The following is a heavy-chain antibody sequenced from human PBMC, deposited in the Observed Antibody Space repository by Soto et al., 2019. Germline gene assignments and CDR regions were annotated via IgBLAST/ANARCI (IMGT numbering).Heavy chain of an antibody. CDR3: ARGPAMANDY. V-gene: IGHV4-61*08. D-gene: IGHD5-18*01. CDR2: IYYSGST. CDR1: GGSISSGGYY. Sequence: SETLSLTCTVSGGSISSGGYYWSWIRQPPGKGLEWIGYIYYSGSTNYNPSLKSRVTISVDTSKNQFSLKLSSVTAADTAVYYCARGPAMANDYWGQGTLVTVSS. J-gene: IGHJ4*02.